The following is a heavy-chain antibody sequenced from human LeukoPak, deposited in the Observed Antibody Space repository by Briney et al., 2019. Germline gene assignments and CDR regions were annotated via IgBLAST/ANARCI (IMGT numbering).Heavy chain of an antibody. CDR2: ISSSSSYI. Sequence: PGGSLRLSCAASGFTFSSYSMNWVRQAPGKGLEWVSSISSSSSYIYYADSVKGRFTISRDNAKNSLSLQMNSLTAEDTAVYYCASRAHFWSGPGGWGQGTLVTVSS. V-gene: IGHV3-21*01. CDR3: ASRAHFWSGPGG. J-gene: IGHJ4*02. D-gene: IGHD3-3*02. CDR1: GFTFSSYS.